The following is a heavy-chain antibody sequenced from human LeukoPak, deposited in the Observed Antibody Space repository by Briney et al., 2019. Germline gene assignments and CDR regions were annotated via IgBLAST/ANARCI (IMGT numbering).Heavy chain of an antibody. Sequence: SGPALLKPPPTLTLTCTFSGFSLGTRGMCVSWIRQPPGKALEWLARIDWDDDKYYTTSLKTRLTISKDTSKNQVVLTMTNMDPVDTATYYCARIGKPGSTVFDYWGQGTLVTVSS. CDR1: GFSLGTRGMC. J-gene: IGHJ4*02. CDR3: ARIGKPGSTVFDY. D-gene: IGHD4-17*01. CDR2: IDWDDDK. V-gene: IGHV2-70*11.